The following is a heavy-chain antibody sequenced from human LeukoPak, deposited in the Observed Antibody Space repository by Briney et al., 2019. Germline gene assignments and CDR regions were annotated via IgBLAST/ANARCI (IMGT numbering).Heavy chain of an antibody. CDR3: SRDGGEGGSSAFDI. V-gene: IGHV3-72*01. Sequence: GGSLRLSCSASGFTFSDYILDWVRQAPGKGLEWVGRIRRKGQSYTTEYAASVKGRFTILRDDSKNSLYLHMNSLKTEDTAVYHCSRDGGEGGSSAFDIWGPGTMVTVSS. D-gene: IGHD1-26*01. J-gene: IGHJ3*02. CDR1: GFTFSDYI. CDR2: IRRKGQSYTT.